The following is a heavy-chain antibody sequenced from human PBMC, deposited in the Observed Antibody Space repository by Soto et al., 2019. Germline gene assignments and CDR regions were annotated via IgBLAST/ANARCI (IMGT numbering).Heavy chain of an antibody. Sequence: GGSLRLSCAASGFTFSNYGMTWVRQAPGKGLEWVSGINNTGGGTYYADSVKGRFTISRDNSKNTLYLQMNTLRAEDTAIYYCAKQFRLNDYWGQGTLVTVSS. V-gene: IGHV3-23*01. D-gene: IGHD2-21*01. CDR1: GFTFSNYG. CDR2: INNTGGGT. J-gene: IGHJ4*02. CDR3: AKQFRLNDY.